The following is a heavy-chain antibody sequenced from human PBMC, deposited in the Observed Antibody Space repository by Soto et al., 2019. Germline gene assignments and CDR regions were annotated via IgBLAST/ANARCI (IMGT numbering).Heavy chain of an antibody. CDR1: GGSMNSDY. V-gene: IGHV4-4*08. J-gene: IGHJ5*01. CDR2: ISSGGIT. Sequence: SETLSLTCTVSGGSMNSDYWTWIRQPPGKGLEWIGYISSGGITNYNNSLKSRITINPDTSKNQFSLHLNSVTPEDTAVYYCVRLIGNSWLDFWGQGTLVTVSS. D-gene: IGHD1-26*01. CDR3: VRLIGNSWLDF.